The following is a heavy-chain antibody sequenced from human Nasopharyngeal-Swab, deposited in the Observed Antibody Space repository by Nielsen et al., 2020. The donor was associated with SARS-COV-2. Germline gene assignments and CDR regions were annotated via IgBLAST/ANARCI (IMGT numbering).Heavy chain of an antibody. D-gene: IGHD5/OR15-5a*01. CDR1: GYIFTSYY. Sequence: ASVKVSCKASGYIFTSYYIHWVRQAPGQGLEWMGVSNPSDGTTTYAQRFQGRVTMTRDTSTSTVYMELSSLGSEDTAVYYCARVVYGYYFDYWGQGTLVTVSS. J-gene: IGHJ4*02. V-gene: IGHV1-46*01. CDR2: SNPSDGTT. CDR3: ARVVYGYYFDY.